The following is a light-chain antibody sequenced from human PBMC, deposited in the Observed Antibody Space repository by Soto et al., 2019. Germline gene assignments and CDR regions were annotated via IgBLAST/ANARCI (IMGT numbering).Light chain of an antibody. Sequence: QSVLTQPPSVSGAPGQRVTISCTESSSNIGAGYDVHWYQQLPGTAPKLLIYGNSNRPSGVPDRFSGSKSGTSASLAITGLQAEDGADYYCQSYDSSVSGWVFGGGPKLTVL. CDR1: SSNIGAGYD. CDR2: GNS. J-gene: IGLJ3*02. CDR3: QSYDSSVSGWV. V-gene: IGLV1-40*01.